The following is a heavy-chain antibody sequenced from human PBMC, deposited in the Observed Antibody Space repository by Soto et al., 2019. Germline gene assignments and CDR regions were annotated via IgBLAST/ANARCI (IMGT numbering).Heavy chain of an antibody. CDR3: AHRAYYYDSSGYRTGFDY. V-gene: IGHV2-5*02. CDR2: IYWDDDK. Sequence: QITLKESGPTLVKPTQTLTLTCTFSGFSLSTSGVGVGWIRQPPGKALEWLALIYWDDDKRYSPSLKSRLTITKDXXKXQXXLTMTNMDPVDTATYYCAHRAYYYDSSGYRTGFDYWGQGTLVTVSS. CDR1: GFSLSTSGVG. D-gene: IGHD3-22*01. J-gene: IGHJ4*02.